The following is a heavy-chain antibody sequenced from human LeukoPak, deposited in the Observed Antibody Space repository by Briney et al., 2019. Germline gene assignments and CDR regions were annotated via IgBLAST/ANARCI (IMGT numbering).Heavy chain of an antibody. V-gene: IGHV3-7*01. CDR2: IKKDGSET. Sequence: GGSLRLSCAASGLTFSTYWMNWVRQAPGKGLEWVANIKKDGSETYYVDSVKGRFTISRDNAKNSLYLQMNSLRAEDTAVYYCARDLIRVITMVRGVITPQLLDYWGQGTLVTVSS. CDR3: ARDLIRVITMVRGVITPQLLDY. J-gene: IGHJ4*02. D-gene: IGHD3-10*01. CDR1: GLTFSTYW.